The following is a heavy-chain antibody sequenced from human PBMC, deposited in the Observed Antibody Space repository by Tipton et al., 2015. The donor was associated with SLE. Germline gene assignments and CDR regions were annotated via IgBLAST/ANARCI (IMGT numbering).Heavy chain of an antibody. CDR2: IYYSGST. V-gene: IGHV4-59*01. D-gene: IGHD3-10*01. CDR1: GGSISSYY. Sequence: TLSLTCTVSGGSISSYYWSWIRQPPGKGLEWIGYIYYSGSTNYNPSLKSRVTISVDTSKNQFSLKLSSVTAGDTAVYYCARGGGRGYFQHWGQGTLVTVSS. J-gene: IGHJ1*01. CDR3: ARGGGRGYFQH.